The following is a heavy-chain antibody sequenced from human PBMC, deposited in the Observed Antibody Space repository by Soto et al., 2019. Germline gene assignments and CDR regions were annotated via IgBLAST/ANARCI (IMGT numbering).Heavy chain of an antibody. J-gene: IGHJ4*02. Sequence: EVQLVESGGGLVQPGGSLRLSCSASGFTFSSYDMHWVRQGPGKGLEWVSAIGTAGDTNYAGSVKGRFTISRENAKNSLYLQMSSLRAGDTAIYFCARAIGPTLFDYWGRGPLVTVSS. CDR1: GFTFSSYD. CDR2: IGTAGDT. CDR3: ARAIGPTLFDY. V-gene: IGHV3-13*04. D-gene: IGHD3-22*01.